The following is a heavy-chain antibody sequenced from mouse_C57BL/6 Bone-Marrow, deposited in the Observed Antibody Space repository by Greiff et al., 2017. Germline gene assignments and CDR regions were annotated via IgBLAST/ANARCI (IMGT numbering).Heavy chain of an antibody. J-gene: IGHJ3*01. V-gene: IGHV1-81*01. CDR3: ARGGIYYDYDDPFAY. Sequence: VQLQESGAELARPGASVKLSCKASGYTFTSYGISWVKQRTGQGLEWIGEIYPRSGNTYYNEKFKGKATLTADKYSSTSYMELRSLTSEDSAVYYCARGGIYYDYDDPFAYWGQGTLVTVSA. D-gene: IGHD2-4*01. CDR1: GYTFTSYG. CDR2: IYPRSGNT.